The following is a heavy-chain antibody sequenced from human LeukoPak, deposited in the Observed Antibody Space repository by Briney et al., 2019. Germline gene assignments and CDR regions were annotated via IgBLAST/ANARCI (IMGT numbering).Heavy chain of an antibody. D-gene: IGHD5-24*01. CDR3: ARESRDREMATILVHFDY. J-gene: IGHJ4*02. Sequence: GASVKVSCKASGYTFTSYGISWVRQAPGQGLEWMGWISAYNGNTNYAQKLQGRVTMTTDTSTSTAYMELRSLRSDDTAVYYCARESRDREMATILVHFDYWGQGTLVTVSS. CDR1: GYTFTSYG. CDR2: ISAYNGNT. V-gene: IGHV1-18*01.